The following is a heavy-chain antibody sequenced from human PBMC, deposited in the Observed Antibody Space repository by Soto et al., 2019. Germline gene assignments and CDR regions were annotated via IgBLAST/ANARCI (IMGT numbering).Heavy chain of an antibody. J-gene: IGHJ4*02. CDR2: VNPSGGHT. Sequence: QVQLMQSGAEVKKPWASVKVSCKASGDTFTDYYIHWVRQSPGQGLEWMGTVNPSGGHTTYAQHFLGRVTITKDTSTRTLYIDLTSLTSDDTDIYYWARGGDVAVVTAALDYWGQRTLVPVSS. D-gene: IGHD2-21*02. CDR3: ARGGDVAVVTAALDY. V-gene: IGHV1-46*01. CDR1: GDTFTDYY.